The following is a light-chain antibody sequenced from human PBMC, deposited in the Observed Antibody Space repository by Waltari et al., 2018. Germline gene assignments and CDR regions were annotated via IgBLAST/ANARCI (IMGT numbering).Light chain of an antibody. J-gene: IGLJ7*01. Sequence: QSVLTQPPSVSAAPGQRVTIPCSGGSSNIGKNYVSWYLQFTGSAPKLLIYEVTERPAGVPGRFSGSKSGTSATLDITGLQPEDEAEYYCGTWDSSLSGAMFGGGTLLTVL. CDR3: GTWDSSLSGAM. V-gene: IGLV1-51*02. CDR2: EVT. CDR1: SSNIGKNY.